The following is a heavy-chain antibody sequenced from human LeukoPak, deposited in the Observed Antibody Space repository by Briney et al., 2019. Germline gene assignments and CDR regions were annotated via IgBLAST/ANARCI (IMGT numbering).Heavy chain of an antibody. CDR3: AGSVYSNYGAPYFDY. D-gene: IGHD4-11*01. J-gene: IGHJ4*02. CDR1: GGSIGSYY. V-gene: IGHV4-4*07. Sequence: SETLSLTCTVSGGSIGSYYWSWIRQPAGKGLEWIGRIYTSGSTNYNPSLKSRVTMSVDTSKNQFSLKLSSATAADTAVYYCAGSVYSNYGAPYFDYWGQGTLVTVSS. CDR2: IYTSGST.